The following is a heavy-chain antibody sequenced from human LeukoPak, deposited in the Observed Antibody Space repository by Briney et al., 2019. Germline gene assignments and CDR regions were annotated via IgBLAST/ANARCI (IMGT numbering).Heavy chain of an antibody. J-gene: IGHJ4*02. CDR2: INHSGST. CDR3: ARGRQWLGHAADY. CDR1: GGSFSGYY. D-gene: IGHD6-19*01. V-gene: IGHV4-34*01. Sequence: PSETLSLTCAVYGGSFSGYYWSWIRQPPGKGLEWIGEINHSGSTNYNPSLKSRVTISVDTSKNQFSLKLSSVTAADTAAYYCARGRQWLGHAADYWGQGTLVTVSS.